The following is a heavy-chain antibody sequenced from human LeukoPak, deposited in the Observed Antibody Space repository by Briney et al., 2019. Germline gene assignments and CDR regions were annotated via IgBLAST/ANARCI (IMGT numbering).Heavy chain of an antibody. CDR2: INHSGST. D-gene: IGHD2-15*01. V-gene: IGHV4-34*01. CDR3: ARGLRRDIVVVVAATNSGNNWFDP. Sequence: SETLSLTCAVYGGSFSGYYWSWIRQPPGKGLEWIGEINHSGSTNYNPSLKSRVTISVDTSKNQFSLKLSSVTAADTAVYYCARGLRRDIVVVVAATNSGNNWFDPWGQGTLVTVSS. J-gene: IGHJ5*02. CDR1: GGSFSGYY.